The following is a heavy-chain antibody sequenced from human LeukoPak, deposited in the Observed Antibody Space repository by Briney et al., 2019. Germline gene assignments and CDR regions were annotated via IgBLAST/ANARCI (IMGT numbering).Heavy chain of an antibody. Sequence: GGSLRLSCAASGFMYSSYWMSWVRQAPEKGLEWVANIKEDGSEKYYVDSVKGRFTISRDNAKNSLYLQMNSLRAEDTAIYYCARDKGVVGTLAPWGQGTLVTVSS. CDR1: GFMYSSYW. D-gene: IGHD1-26*01. CDR3: ARDKGVVGTLAP. J-gene: IGHJ5*02. CDR2: IKEDGSEK. V-gene: IGHV3-7*01.